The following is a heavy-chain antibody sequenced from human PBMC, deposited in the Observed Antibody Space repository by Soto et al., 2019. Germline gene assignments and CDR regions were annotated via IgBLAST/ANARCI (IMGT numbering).Heavy chain of an antibody. Sequence: KSSETLSLTCAISGAPITWVASSWNWIRKPPGKGREWRGYIFHGGSTYSPPSLRSRVTISVDRSRTQGARKRSSVTAADTAVYYCARGRVVVPAAVRFNCLDPWCQGALVTVSS. CDR1: GAPITWVASS. CDR2: IFHGGST. J-gene: IGHJ5*02. D-gene: IGHD2-2*01. CDR3: ARGRVVVPAAVRFNCLDP. V-gene: IGHV4-30-2*01.